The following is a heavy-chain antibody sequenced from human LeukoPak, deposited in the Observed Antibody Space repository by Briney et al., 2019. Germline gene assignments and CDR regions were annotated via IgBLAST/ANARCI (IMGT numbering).Heavy chain of an antibody. CDR1: GFTFSSYG. CDR2: ISSNGGST. V-gene: IGHV3-64*01. Sequence: PGGSLRLSCAASGFTFSSYGVHWVRQAPGKGLEYVSAISSNGGSTYYANSVKGRFTISRDNSKNTLYLQMSSLRAEDTALYYCLKDNYGVGDYWGQGTLVTVSS. D-gene: IGHD4-17*01. J-gene: IGHJ4*02. CDR3: LKDNYGVGDY.